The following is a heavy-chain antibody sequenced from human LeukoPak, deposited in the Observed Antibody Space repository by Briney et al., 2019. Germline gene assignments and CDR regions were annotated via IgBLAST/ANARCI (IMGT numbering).Heavy chain of an antibody. CDR1: GYTFTGYY. CDR3: ARDYCSSTSCYQDYMDV. CDR2: INPNSGGT. V-gene: IGHV1-2*02. J-gene: IGHJ6*03. D-gene: IGHD2-2*01. Sequence: ASVKVSRKASGYTFTGYYMHWVRQAPGEGVEWMGWINPNSGGTNYAQKFQGRVTMTRDTSISTAYIELSRLRSDDTAVYYCARDYCSSTSCYQDYMDVWGKGTTVTVSS.